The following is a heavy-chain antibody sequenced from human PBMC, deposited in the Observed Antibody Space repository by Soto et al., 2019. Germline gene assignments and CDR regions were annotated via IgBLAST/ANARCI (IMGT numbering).Heavy chain of an antibody. CDR2: IYYSGST. CDR3: ARGILYDSSGYYYPPSFDY. D-gene: IGHD3-22*01. Sequence: TLCLTCSFSGVSSSSGDYYRSWIRQPPGKGLEWIGYIYYSGSTYYNPSLKSRFTISVDTSKNQFSLKLSSVTAADTAVYYCARGILYDSSGYYYPPSFDYWGQGTLVTVSS. J-gene: IGHJ4*02. V-gene: IGHV4-30-4*01. CDR1: GVSSSSGDYY.